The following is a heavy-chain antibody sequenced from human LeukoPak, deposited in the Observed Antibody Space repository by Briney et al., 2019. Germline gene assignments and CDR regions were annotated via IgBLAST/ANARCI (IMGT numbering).Heavy chain of an antibody. CDR2: IYYTGTT. V-gene: IGHV4-59*01. J-gene: IGHJ6*03. Sequence: SETLSLTCTVSGGSISNYYWSWIRQPPGKGLEWIGYIYYTGTTNYNLSLKSRLTISIDTSKNQFSLNLTSLTAADTAVYYCARIHNTYYYYMDVWGKGTTVTISS. CDR1: GGSISNYY. D-gene: IGHD1-14*01. CDR3: ARIHNTYYYYMDV.